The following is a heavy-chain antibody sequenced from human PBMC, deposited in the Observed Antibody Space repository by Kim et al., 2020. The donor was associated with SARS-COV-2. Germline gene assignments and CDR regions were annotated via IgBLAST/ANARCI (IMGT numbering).Heavy chain of an antibody. J-gene: IGHJ4*02. CDR3: ARESSSWYGDFDY. Sequence: YSQKFQGRVTITRDTSASTDYMELSSLTSEDTAVYYCARESSSWYGDFDYWGQGTLVTVSS. V-gene: IGHV1-3*01. D-gene: IGHD6-13*01.